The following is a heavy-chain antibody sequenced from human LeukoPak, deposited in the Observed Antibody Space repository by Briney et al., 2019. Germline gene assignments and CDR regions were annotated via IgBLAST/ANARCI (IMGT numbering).Heavy chain of an antibody. J-gene: IGHJ5*02. V-gene: IGHV4-61*02. CDR1: GGSISSGSYY. CDR3: ARDFGDYVRLGHNWFDP. CDR2: MYTSGST. Sequence: PSETLSLTCTVSGGSISSGSYYWSWIRQPAGKGLEWIGRMYTSGSTNYNPSLKSRVTISVDTSKNHFSLKLSSVTAADTAVYYCARDFGDYVRLGHNWFDPWGQGILVTVSS. D-gene: IGHD4-17*01.